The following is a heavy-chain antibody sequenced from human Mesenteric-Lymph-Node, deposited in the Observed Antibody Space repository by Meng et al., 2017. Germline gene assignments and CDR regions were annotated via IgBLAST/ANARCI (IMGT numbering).Heavy chain of an antibody. J-gene: IGHJ3*02. CDR2: INHSGST. V-gene: IGHV4-34*01. CDR3: ARDAVADPETFDI. Sequence: SWIRQPPGKGLEWIGEINHSGSTKYNPSLKSRVTISVDTSKNQFSLKLNSVTAADTAVYFCARDAVADPETFDIWGQGTMVTVSS.